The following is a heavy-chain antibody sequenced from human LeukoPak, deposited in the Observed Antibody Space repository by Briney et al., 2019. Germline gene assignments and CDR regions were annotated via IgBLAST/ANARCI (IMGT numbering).Heavy chain of an antibody. CDR2: MNPNSGNT. CDR3: AREEGYSTSELPDDY. CDR1: GYTFTSYD. D-gene: IGHD1-26*01. J-gene: IGHJ4*02. V-gene: IGHV1-8*01. Sequence: GASVKVSCKASGYTFTSYDINWVRQATGQGLEWMGWMNPNSGNTGYAQKFQGRVTMTRNTSTSTAYMELSSLRSGDTAVYYCAREEGYSTSELPDDYWGQGTLVTVSS.